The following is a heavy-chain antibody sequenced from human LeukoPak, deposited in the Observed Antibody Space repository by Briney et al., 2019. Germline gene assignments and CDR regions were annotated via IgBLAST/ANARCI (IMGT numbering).Heavy chain of an antibody. CDR3: ARDCGGSCSDYYYYYGMDV. V-gene: IGHV3-74*01. CDR2: INSDGSST. Sequence: GGSLRLSCAASGFTFSSYWMHWVRQAPGKGLVWVSRINSDGSSTSYADSVKGRFTISRDNAKNTLYLQMNSLRAEDTAVYYCARDCGGSCSDYYYYYGMDVWGQGTTVTVSS. CDR1: GFTFSSYW. J-gene: IGHJ6*02. D-gene: IGHD2-15*01.